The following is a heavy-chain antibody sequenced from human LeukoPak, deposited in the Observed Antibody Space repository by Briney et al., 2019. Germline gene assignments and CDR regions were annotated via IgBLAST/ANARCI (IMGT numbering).Heavy chain of an antibody. CDR1: GFTFSSYG. D-gene: IGHD3-10*01. Sequence: TGGSLRLSCAASGFTFSSYGMHWVRQAPGKGLEWVAFIRYDGSNKYYADSVKGRFTISRDNSKNTLYLQMNSLRAEDTAVYYCAKDRGDYHYYYMDVWGKGTTVTISS. CDR3: AKDRGDYHYYYMDV. CDR2: IRYDGSNK. J-gene: IGHJ6*03. V-gene: IGHV3-30*02.